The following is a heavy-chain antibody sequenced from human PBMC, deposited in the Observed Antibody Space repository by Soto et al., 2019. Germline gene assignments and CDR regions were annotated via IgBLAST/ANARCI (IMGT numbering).Heavy chain of an antibody. V-gene: IGHV3-33*06. J-gene: IGHJ4*02. D-gene: IGHD6-13*01. Sequence: ESGGGVVQPGRSLRLSCAASGFTFTNYAMHWVRQAPGKGLEWVAVIWFDGSEQNYADSVKGRFAISRDNFKNTLYLQMNSLRPEDTAVYYCAKDDAGIAATGTGFDYWGQGTLVSVSA. CDR2: IWFDGSEQ. CDR1: GFTFTNYA. CDR3: AKDDAGIAATGTGFDY.